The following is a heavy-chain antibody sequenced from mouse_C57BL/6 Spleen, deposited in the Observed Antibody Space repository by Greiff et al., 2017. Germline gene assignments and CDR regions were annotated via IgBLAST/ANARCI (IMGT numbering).Heavy chain of an antibody. D-gene: IGHD2-1*01. CDR3: ARSYGNFYYAMDY. Sequence: QVQLQQSGPELVKPGASVTLSCKASGYAFSSSWMNWVKQRPGKGLEWIGRIYPGDGDTNYNGKFKGKATLTADKSSTTAYMQLSSLTSEDSAVYFCARSYGNFYYAMDYWGQGTSVTVSS. J-gene: IGHJ4*01. V-gene: IGHV1-82*01. CDR1: GYAFSSSW. CDR2: IYPGDGDT.